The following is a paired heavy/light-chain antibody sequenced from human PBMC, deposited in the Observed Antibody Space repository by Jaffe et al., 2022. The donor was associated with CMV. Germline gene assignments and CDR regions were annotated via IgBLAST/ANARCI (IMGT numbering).Heavy chain of an antibody. CDR1: GFTFNTYA. D-gene: IGHD3-3*01. CDR3: ARDARAIFGVAPDV. V-gene: IGHV1-18*01. CDR2: ISVYNGDT. Sequence: QVQLVQSGAELKKPGASVKVSCKASGFTFNTYAITWVRLAPGEGLEWMGRISVYNGDTKYAQKFHGRVTISTDTSTSTAYMELRSLRSDDTAAYFCARDARAIFGVAPDVWGQGTTVTVSS. J-gene: IGHJ6*02.
Light chain of an antibody. CDR2: KTS. V-gene: IGKV1-5*03. CDR3: HQYDTYDFS. J-gene: IGKJ3*01. Sequence: DIQMTQSPATLSASVGDRVTITCRASQSISNLLAWYQYKPGKAPKLLIYKTSSLDTGVPSRFSGSGSGTEFTLTISSLQPDDFATYYCHQYDTYDFSFGPGTKVDLK. CDR1: QSISNL.